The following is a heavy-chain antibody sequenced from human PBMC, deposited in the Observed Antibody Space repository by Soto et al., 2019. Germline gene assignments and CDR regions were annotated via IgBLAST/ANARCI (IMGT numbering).Heavy chain of an antibody. V-gene: IGHV5-10-1*01. CDR2: IDPSDSYT. D-gene: IGHD1-26*01. J-gene: IGHJ6*02. CDR1: GYSFTSYC. Sequence: GESLKISCKGSGYSFTSYCISWVRQMPGKGLEWMGRIDPSDSYTNYSPSFQGHVTISADKSISTAYLQWSSLKASDTAMYYCARRDRLGSRLYYYYGMDVWGQGTTVTVS. CDR3: ARRDRLGSRLYYYYGMDV.